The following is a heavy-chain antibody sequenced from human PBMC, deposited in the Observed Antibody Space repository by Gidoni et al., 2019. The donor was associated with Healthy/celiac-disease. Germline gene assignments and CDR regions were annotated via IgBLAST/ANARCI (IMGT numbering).Heavy chain of an antibody. J-gene: IGHJ6*03. CDR3: ARRVEDIVVVPAVVYYYYYMDV. CDR1: GGSISSYY. CDR2: IYYSGST. Sequence: QVQLQESGPGLVKPSETLSLTCTVSGGSISSYYWSWIRQPPGKGLEWIGYIYYSGSTNYNPSLKSRVTISVDTSKNQFSLKLSSVTAADTAVYYCARRVEDIVVVPAVVYYYYYMDVWGKGTTVTVSS. D-gene: IGHD2-2*01. V-gene: IGHV4-59*08.